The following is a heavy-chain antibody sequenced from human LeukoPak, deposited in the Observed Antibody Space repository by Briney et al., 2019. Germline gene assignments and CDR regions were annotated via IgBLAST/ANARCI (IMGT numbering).Heavy chain of an antibody. J-gene: IGHJ6*02. CDR3: AREVVVVAATARGYYGMDV. Sequence: ASVKVSCKASGYTFTSYYMHWVRQAPGQGLEWMGIINPSGGSTSYAQKFQGRVTMTRDTSTSTVYMELSSLRSEDTAVYYCAREVVVVAATARGYYGMDVWGQGTTVTVSS. D-gene: IGHD2-15*01. CDR2: INPSGGST. CDR1: GYTFTSYY. V-gene: IGHV1-46*01.